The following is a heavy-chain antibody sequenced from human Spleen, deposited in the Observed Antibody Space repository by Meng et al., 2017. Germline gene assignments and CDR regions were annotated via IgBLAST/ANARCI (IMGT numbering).Heavy chain of an antibody. CDR3: ARDTHYDVLIGYLGGDDY. J-gene: IGHJ4*02. Sequence: SETLSLTCTVSGGSISSGGYYCSWIRQHPGKGLEWIGYIYYNGSTYYNPSLKSRVTISVDTSKNQFSLKLSSVTAADTAVYYCARDTHYDVLIGYLGGDDYWGQGTLVTVSS. D-gene: IGHD3-9*01. CDR1: GGSISSGGYY. CDR2: IYYNGST. V-gene: IGHV4-31*03.